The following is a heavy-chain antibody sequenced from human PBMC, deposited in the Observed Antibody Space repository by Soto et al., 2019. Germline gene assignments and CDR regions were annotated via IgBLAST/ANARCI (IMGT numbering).Heavy chain of an antibody. V-gene: IGHV4-59*08. D-gene: IGHD3-10*01. J-gene: IGHJ4*02. Sequence: SETLSLTCTVSGGSISSYYWSWIRRPPGKGLEWIGYIYYSGSTNYNPSLKSRVTISVDTSKNQFSLKLSSVTAADTAVYYCARHAITMVRGVIIYFDYWGQGTLVTVSS. CDR2: IYYSGST. CDR1: GGSISSYY. CDR3: ARHAITMVRGVIIYFDY.